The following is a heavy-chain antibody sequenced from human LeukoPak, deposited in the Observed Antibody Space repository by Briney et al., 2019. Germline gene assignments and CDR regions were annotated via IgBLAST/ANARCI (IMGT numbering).Heavy chain of an antibody. CDR2: ISYDGSNK. CDR3: AKDLQIPDY. J-gene: IGHJ4*02. Sequence: GGSLRLSCAASGFTFSSCGMHWVRQAPGKGLEWVAVISYDGSNKYYADSVKGRFTISRDNSKNTLYLQMNSLRAEDTAVYYCAKDLQIPDYWGQGTLVTVSS. V-gene: IGHV3-30*18. CDR1: GFTFSSCG.